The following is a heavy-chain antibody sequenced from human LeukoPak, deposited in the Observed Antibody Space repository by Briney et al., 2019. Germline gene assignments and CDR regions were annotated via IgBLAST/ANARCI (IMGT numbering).Heavy chain of an antibody. D-gene: IGHD5-12*01. Sequence: SEALSLTCAVYGGSFSGYYWSWIRQPPGKGLEWIGEINHSGSTNYNPSLKSRVTLSLDTSKNQFSLNLISVTAADTAVYYCARSPGWSGYHYLYYHYYMDVWGKGTTVTVSS. J-gene: IGHJ6*03. CDR2: INHSGST. CDR1: GGSFSGYY. V-gene: IGHV4-34*01. CDR3: ARSPGWSGYHYLYYHYYMDV.